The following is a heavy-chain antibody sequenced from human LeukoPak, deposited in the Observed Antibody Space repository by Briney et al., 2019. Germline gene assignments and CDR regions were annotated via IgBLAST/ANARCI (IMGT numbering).Heavy chain of an antibody. CDR1: GYTFTSYY. CDR2: IIPIFGTA. D-gene: IGHD4-17*01. V-gene: IGHV1-69*13. Sequence: GASVKVSCKASGYTFTSYYMHWVRQAPGQGLEWMGGIIPIFGTANYAQKFQGRVTITADESTSTAYMELSSLRSEDTAVYYCARGGDYGDYMYYFDYWGQGTLVTVSS. J-gene: IGHJ4*02. CDR3: ARGGDYGDYMYYFDY.